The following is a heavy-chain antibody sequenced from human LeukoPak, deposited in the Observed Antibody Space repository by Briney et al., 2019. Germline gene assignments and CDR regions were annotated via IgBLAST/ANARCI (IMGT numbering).Heavy chain of an antibody. CDR2: ISSSGSTI. CDR1: GFTLSSYN. Sequence: GGSLRLSCAASGFTLSSYNMNWVRQAPGKGLEWVSYISSSGSTIYYADSVKGRFTISRDNAKNSLYLQMNSLRAEDTAVYYCARHIAYCGGDCSSDAFDIWGQGTMVTVSS. CDR3: ARHIAYCGGDCSSDAFDI. D-gene: IGHD2-21*02. J-gene: IGHJ3*02. V-gene: IGHV3-48*04.